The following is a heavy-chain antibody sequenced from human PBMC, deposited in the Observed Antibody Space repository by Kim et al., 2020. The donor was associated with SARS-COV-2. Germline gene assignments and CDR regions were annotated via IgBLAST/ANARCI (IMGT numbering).Heavy chain of an antibody. J-gene: IGHJ6*02. CDR3: VRDIRSSSRSYYGMDV. Sequence: GGSLRLSCAASGFTFDDYVMHWVRQAPGKGLEWVSGLDWRSGNINYADSVKGRFTISRDNTKNSLYLQMNSLRAEDTAFYYCVRDIRSSSRSYYGMDVWGQGTTVTVSS. V-gene: IGHV3-9*01. CDR2: LDWRSGNI. D-gene: IGHD6-13*01. CDR1: GFTFDDYV.